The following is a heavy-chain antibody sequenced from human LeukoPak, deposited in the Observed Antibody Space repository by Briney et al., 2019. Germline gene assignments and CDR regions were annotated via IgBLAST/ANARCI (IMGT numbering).Heavy chain of an antibody. D-gene: IGHD3/OR15-3a*01. Sequence: GRSLRLSCVASGFTFSRNVLHWVRQAPGKGLEWVATISYDGNNKFHADSVKGRFTISRDNSRNTVYLQMDSLRPEDTAVYHCAKGGIPTGPYYYFYYRAVWGNGTTVTVSS. CDR2: ISYDGNNK. V-gene: IGHV3-30*01. CDR3: AKGGIPTGPYYYFYYRAV. J-gene: IGHJ6*03. CDR1: GFTFSRNV.